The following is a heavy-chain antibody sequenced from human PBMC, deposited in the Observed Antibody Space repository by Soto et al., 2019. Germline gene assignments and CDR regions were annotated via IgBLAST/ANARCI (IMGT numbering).Heavy chain of an antibody. Sequence: LRLSCAASGFTFSSYSMNWVRQAPGKGLEWVSSISSSSSYIYYADSVKGRFTISRDNAKNSLYLQMNSLRAEDTAVYYCARDTLIPYYDFWSGYHPSDYWGQGTLVTVSS. CDR1: GFTFSSYS. J-gene: IGHJ4*02. D-gene: IGHD3-3*01. CDR2: ISSSSSYI. CDR3: ARDTLIPYYDFWSGYHPSDY. V-gene: IGHV3-21*01.